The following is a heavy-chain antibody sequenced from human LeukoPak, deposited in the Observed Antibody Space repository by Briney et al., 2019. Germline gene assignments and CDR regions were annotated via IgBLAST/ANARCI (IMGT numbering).Heavy chain of an antibody. CDR2: ISSSSSYI. V-gene: IGHV3-21*01. Sequence: GGSLRLSCAASGFTFSSYSMNWVRQAPGKGLEWVSSISSSSSYIYYADSVKGRFTISRDNAKNTLYLQMNSLRAEDTAVYYCARDLGRYYYDTYYFDYWGQGTLVTVSS. CDR1: GFTFSSYS. J-gene: IGHJ4*02. D-gene: IGHD3-22*01. CDR3: ARDLGRYYYDTYYFDY.